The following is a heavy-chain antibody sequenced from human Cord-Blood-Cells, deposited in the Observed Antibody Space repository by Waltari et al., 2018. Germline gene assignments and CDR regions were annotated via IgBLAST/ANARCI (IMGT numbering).Heavy chain of an antibody. Sequence: QVQLVQSGAEVQKPGSSVKVYCKATGGTFSSYAISWVRQAPGQGIEWMGGIIPIFGTANYAQKFQARVTITADQSTSTAYMELSSLRSEDTAVYYCAGDYGDRPLNSMGIYWGQGTLVTVSS. J-gene: IGHJ4*02. CDR3: AGDYGDRPLNSMGIY. V-gene: IGHV1-69*01. CDR2: IIPIFGTA. D-gene: IGHD4-17*01. CDR1: GGTFSSYA.